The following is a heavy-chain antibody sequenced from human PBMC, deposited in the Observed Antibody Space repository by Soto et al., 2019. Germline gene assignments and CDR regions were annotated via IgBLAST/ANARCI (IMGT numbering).Heavy chain of an antibody. CDR3: ARFINGITGTTEVYDY. CDR2: IYSGGST. J-gene: IGHJ4*02. D-gene: IGHD1-7*01. CDR1: GFTVSSNY. V-gene: IGHV3-66*01. Sequence: GGSLRLSCAASGFTVSSNYMSWVRQAPGKGLEWVSVIYSGGSTYYADSVKGRFTISRDNSKNTLYLQMNSLRAEDTAVYYCARFINGITGTTEVYDYWGQRTLVTVSS.